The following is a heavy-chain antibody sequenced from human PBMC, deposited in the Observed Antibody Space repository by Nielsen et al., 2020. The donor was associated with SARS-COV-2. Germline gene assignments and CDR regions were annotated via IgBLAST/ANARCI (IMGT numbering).Heavy chain of an antibody. Sequence: GESLKISCAASGFTFDDYAMNWVRQAPGKGLEWVSSISSGSSYIYYADSVKGRFTISRDNAKDSLYLQMNSLRAEDTAVYYCARGDDNRGHAPDYWGQGTLVTVSS. V-gene: IGHV3-21*01. CDR1: GFTFDDYA. CDR2: ISSGSSYI. J-gene: IGHJ4*02. D-gene: IGHD3-22*01. CDR3: ARGDDNRGHAPDY.